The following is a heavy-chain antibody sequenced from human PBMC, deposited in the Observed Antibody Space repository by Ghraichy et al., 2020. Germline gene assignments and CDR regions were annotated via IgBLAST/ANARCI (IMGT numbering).Heavy chain of an antibody. V-gene: IGHV4-61*01. CDR1: GGSVGSANYY. Sequence: SETLSLTCTVSGGSVGSANYYWSWFRQPPGKGLEWIGYVYYSGTTNYGPSLKSRVSISIDTSKNQFSLKLRFVTAADTAVYFCARWDYDSSGYRRPFDIWGQGTVVTVSS. D-gene: IGHD3-22*01. CDR3: ARWDYDSSGYRRPFDI. J-gene: IGHJ3*02. CDR2: VYYSGTT.